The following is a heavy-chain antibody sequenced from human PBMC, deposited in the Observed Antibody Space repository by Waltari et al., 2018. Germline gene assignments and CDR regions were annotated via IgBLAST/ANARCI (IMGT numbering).Heavy chain of an antibody. CDR3: ARTFNYYFNMDV. J-gene: IGHJ6*03. CDR2: ISDSGTTI. V-gene: IGHV3-48*04. CDR1: GLTLSTYN. Sequence: EVQLVESGGDLVQRGGSLTLSCAASGLTLSTYNMNWVRQAPGKGLEWVSYISDSGTTISYADSVKGRFTVSRDNVKNSLYLQMNSLRAEDTAVYYCARTFNYYFNMDVWGKGTTVTVSS.